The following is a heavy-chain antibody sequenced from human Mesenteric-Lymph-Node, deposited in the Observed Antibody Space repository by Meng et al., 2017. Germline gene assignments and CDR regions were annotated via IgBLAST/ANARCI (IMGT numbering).Heavy chain of an antibody. CDR1: GFTFDDYA. V-gene: IGHV3-43*02. CDR2: ISWDSGST. CDR3: AKDIHYDITPGLDY. J-gene: IGHJ4*02. D-gene: IGHD3-22*01. Sequence: GESLKISCAASGFTFDDYAIHWVRQAPGKGLEWVSLISWDSGSTYYADSVKGRFTISRDNAKNSLYLKINSLRAEDMALYYCAKDIHYDITPGLDYWGQGTLVTVSS.